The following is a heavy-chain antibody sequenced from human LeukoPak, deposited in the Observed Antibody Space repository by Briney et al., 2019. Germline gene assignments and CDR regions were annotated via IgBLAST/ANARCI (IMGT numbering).Heavy chain of an antibody. Sequence: GGSLRLSCAASGFTFRSYGMHWVRQAPGKGLEWVAVISYDGSNKYYGDSVKGRFTISRDNSKNTQYLQMNSLRAEDTAVYYCARCHYGDYAFDYWGQGTLVTVSS. CDR1: GFTFRSYG. CDR2: ISYDGSNK. CDR3: ARCHYGDYAFDY. V-gene: IGHV3-30*03. D-gene: IGHD4-17*01. J-gene: IGHJ4*02.